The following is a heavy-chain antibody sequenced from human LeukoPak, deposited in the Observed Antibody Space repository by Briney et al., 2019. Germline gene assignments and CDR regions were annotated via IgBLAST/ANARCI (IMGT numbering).Heavy chain of an antibody. V-gene: IGHV4-34*01. Sequence: SETLSLTCAVYGGSFSGYYWSWIRQPPGKGLEWIGEINHSGSTNYNPSLKSRVTISVDTSKNHFPLKLSSVSAADTAVYYCARGYSNYPVYWGQGTLVTVSS. CDR3: ARGYSNYPVY. J-gene: IGHJ4*02. D-gene: IGHD4-11*01. CDR1: GGSFSGYY. CDR2: INHSGST.